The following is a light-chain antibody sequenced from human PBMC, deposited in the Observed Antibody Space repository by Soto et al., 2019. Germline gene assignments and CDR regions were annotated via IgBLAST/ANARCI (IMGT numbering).Light chain of an antibody. J-gene: IGKJ5*01. Sequence: IQLTQSPSSLFASVGARVTITCRASQGISSYLAWYQQKPGKAPKLLIYAASTLQSGVPSRFSGSGSGTDFTLTISRLEPGDFAVYYCQHYGDSLSITFGQGTRLEIK. CDR1: QGISSY. CDR2: AAS. V-gene: IGKV1-9*01. CDR3: QHYGDSLSIT.